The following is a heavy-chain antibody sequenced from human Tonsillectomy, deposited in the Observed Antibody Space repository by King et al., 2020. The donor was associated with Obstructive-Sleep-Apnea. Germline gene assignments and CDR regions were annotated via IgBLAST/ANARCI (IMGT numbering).Heavy chain of an antibody. CDR2: IYYSGST. CDR1: GGSISSYY. D-gene: IGHD3-10*01. J-gene: IGHJ4*02. Sequence: QLQESGPGLVKPSETLSLTCTVSGGSISSYYWSWIRQPPGKGLEWIGCIYYSGSTNYNLSLKSRVTISVDTSKNQFSLKLSSVTAADTAVYYCARVSIMVRGVFQFDYWGQGTLVTVSS. CDR3: ARVSIMVRGVFQFDY. V-gene: IGHV4-59*01.